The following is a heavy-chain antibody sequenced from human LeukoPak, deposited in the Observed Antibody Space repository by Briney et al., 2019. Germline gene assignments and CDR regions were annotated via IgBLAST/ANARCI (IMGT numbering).Heavy chain of an antibody. D-gene: IGHD3-3*01. CDR3: ARGRYYDFWSGYSLDYYYGMDV. CDR1: GYTFTSYY. J-gene: IGHJ6*02. V-gene: IGHV1-46*01. Sequence: ASVKVSCKASGYTFTSYYMHWVRQAPGQGLEWMGIINPSGGSTSYAQKFQGRVTMTRDTSTSTVYMELSSLRSEDTAVYYCARGRYYDFWSGYSLDYYYGMDVWGQGTTVTVSS. CDR2: INPSGGST.